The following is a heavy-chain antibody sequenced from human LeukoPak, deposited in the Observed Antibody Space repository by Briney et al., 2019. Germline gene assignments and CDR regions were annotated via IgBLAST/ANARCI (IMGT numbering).Heavy chain of an antibody. CDR1: GYTFTGYY. Sequence: ASVKVSCKASGYTFTGYYMHWVRQAPGQGLEWMGWINPNSGGSNYAQKFHGRVTMTRDTSISTAYMELSRLRSDDTAVYYCARGFLSSGWYGGVPYIDYRGQGTLVTVSS. CDR2: INPNSGGS. CDR3: ARGFLSSGWYGGVPYIDY. J-gene: IGHJ4*02. V-gene: IGHV1-2*02. D-gene: IGHD6-19*01.